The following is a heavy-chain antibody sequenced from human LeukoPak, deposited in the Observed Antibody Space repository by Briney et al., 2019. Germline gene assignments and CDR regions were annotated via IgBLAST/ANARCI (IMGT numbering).Heavy chain of an antibody. CDR3: ARDLGFGVAQEIDY. J-gene: IGHJ4*02. Sequence: GGSLRLSCAASGFTFSTYAMHWVRQAPGKRLECISSISSNGDNTYYAKSVKGRFTISRDNSKNTLYLQMGSLRSEDTAVYYCARDLGFGVAQEIDYWGQGTLVTVSS. CDR2: ISSNGDNT. V-gene: IGHV3-64*01. D-gene: IGHD3-3*01. CDR1: GFTFSTYA.